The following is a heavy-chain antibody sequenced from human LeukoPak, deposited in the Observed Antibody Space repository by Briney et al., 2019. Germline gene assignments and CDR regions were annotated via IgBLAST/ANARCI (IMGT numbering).Heavy chain of an antibody. CDR2: FDPEDGET. J-gene: IGHJ4*02. CDR3: ATALRYCTNGVCYTPNPHFDY. Sequence: ASVKVSCKVSGYTLTELSMHWVRQAPGEGVEWMGGFDPEDGETIYAQKFQGRVTMSKGTSTDTAYMELSRLRSEDTAVYYCATALRYCTNGVCYTPNPHFDYWGQGTLVTVSS. V-gene: IGHV1-24*01. D-gene: IGHD2-8*01. CDR1: GYTLTELS.